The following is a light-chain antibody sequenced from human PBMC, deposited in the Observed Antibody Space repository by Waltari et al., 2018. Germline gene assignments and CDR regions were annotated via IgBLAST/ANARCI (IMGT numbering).Light chain of an antibody. V-gene: IGKV1-5*03. Sequence: DIRMTQSPSTLSASVGDRVTIPCRASEGISIWLAWYQQKPGTAPKLLIQKASNLESGVPSRFRGSGSGTEFTLTISSLQPDDFATYYCQEYNSYSPFTFGGGTKVEI. CDR3: QEYNSYSPFT. CDR1: EGISIW. J-gene: IGKJ4*01. CDR2: KAS.